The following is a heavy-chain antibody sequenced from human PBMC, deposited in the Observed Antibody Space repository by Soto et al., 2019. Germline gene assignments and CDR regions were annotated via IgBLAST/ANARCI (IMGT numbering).Heavy chain of an antibody. V-gene: IGHV4-39*01. CDR3: ARQFCSSTICYRRFDY. CDR1: GGSLSSSSYY. J-gene: IGHJ4*02. D-gene: IGHD2-2*01. CDR2: IYYSGST. Sequence: SETLSLTCTVSGGSLSSSSYYWGWIRQPPGKGLEWIGSIYYSGSTYYNPSLKSRVTISVDTSKNQFSLKLSSVTAADTAVYYCARQFCSSTICYRRFDYCGQGPLVTVSS.